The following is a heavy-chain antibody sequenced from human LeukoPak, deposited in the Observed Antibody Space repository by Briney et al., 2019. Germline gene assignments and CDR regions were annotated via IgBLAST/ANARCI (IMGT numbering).Heavy chain of an antibody. Sequence: PGGSLRLSCAPSAFTFSSFAMTWVRPAPGKGLEWVSAVSRNGASTYYADSVKGRFTISRDNSKNTLYLQMNSLRAEDTALYYCAKDLIAVGDGYYFDYWGQGTLVTVSS. CDR2: VSRNGAST. D-gene: IGHD6-19*01. J-gene: IGHJ4*02. CDR1: AFTFSSFA. V-gene: IGHV3-23*01. CDR3: AKDLIAVGDGYYFDY.